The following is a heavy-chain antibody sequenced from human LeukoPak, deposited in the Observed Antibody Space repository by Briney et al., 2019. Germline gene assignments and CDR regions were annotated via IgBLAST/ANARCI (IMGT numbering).Heavy chain of an antibody. CDR1: GGSISSGSYY. CDR2: IYTSGST. J-gene: IGHJ5*02. V-gene: IGHV4-61*02. D-gene: IGHD3-9*01. Sequence: SETLSLTCTVSGGSISSGSYYWSWIRQPAGKGLEWIGRIYTSGSTNYNPSLKSRVTISVDTAKNQFSLKLSSVTAADTAVYYCARDRLRYFDWLHGGGWWFDPWGQGTLVTVSS. CDR3: ARDRLRYFDWLHGGGWWFDP.